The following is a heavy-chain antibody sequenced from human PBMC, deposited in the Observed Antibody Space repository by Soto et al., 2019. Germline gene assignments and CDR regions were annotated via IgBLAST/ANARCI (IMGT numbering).Heavy chain of an antibody. Sequence: SETLSLTCAVSSGSISSSNWWSWVRQPPGKGLEWIGEIYHSGSTNYNPSLKSRVTISVDKSKNQFSLKLSSVTAADTALYYRARGYYDILTGYYLDYWGQGTLVTVSS. J-gene: IGHJ4*02. CDR3: ARGYYDILTGYYLDY. CDR2: IYHSGST. D-gene: IGHD3-9*01. CDR1: SGSISSSNW. V-gene: IGHV4-4*02.